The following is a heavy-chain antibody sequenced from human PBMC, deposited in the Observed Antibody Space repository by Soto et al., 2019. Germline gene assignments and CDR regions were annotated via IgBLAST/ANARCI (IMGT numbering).Heavy chain of an antibody. D-gene: IGHD3-10*01. V-gene: IGHV4-4*02. Sequence: SETLSLTCAVSGGSISSSNWWRWVRQPPGKGLEWIGEIYHSGSTNYNPSLKSRVTISVDKSKNQFSLKLSSVTAADTAVYYCARFPGGLLWFSGRYYYGMDVWGQGTTVTVSS. J-gene: IGHJ6*02. CDR2: IYHSGST. CDR1: GGSISSSNW. CDR3: ARFPGGLLWFSGRYYYGMDV.